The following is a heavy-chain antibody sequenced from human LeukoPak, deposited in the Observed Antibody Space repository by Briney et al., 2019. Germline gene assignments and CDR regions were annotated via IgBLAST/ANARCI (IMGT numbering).Heavy chain of an antibody. CDR3: ARADGAVAAYYGIDV. V-gene: IGHV4-59*11. J-gene: IGHJ6*02. Sequence: SETLSLTCTVSGASISSHHWTWIRQPPGKGLEWIGYIYYTGSTNYSPSLKSRVTISVDTSKNQFSLKLSSVTAADTAVYYCARADGAVAAYYGIDVWGQGTTVTVSS. D-gene: IGHD6-19*01. CDR1: GASISSHH. CDR2: IYYTGST.